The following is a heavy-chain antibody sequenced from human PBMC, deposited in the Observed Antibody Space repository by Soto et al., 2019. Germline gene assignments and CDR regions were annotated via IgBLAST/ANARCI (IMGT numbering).Heavy chain of an antibody. CDR3: ASFRYCSGGSCQYYYYGMDV. Sequence: ASVKVSCKASGYTFTSYGISWVRQAPGQGLEWKGWISAYNGNTNYAQKLQGRVTMTTDTSTSTAYMELRSLRSDDTAVYYCASFRYCSGGSCQYYYYGMDVWGQGTTVTVSS. V-gene: IGHV1-18*01. J-gene: IGHJ6*02. D-gene: IGHD2-15*01. CDR2: ISAYNGNT. CDR1: GYTFTSYG.